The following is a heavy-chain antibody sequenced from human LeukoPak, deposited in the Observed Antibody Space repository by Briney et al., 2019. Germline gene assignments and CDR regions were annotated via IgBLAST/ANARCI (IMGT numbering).Heavy chain of an antibody. Sequence: GGSLRLSCAASGFDFSSNWMHWVRHAPGQGLVWVSRIKGDGISTDYADSVKGRFTISRDIAKNTLYLQMNSLRAEDTGVYYCAKDRYWSIDYWGRGTLVTVSS. CDR2: IKGDGIST. CDR1: GFDFSSNW. CDR3: AKDRYWSIDY. D-gene: IGHD2-21*01. J-gene: IGHJ4*02. V-gene: IGHV3-74*01.